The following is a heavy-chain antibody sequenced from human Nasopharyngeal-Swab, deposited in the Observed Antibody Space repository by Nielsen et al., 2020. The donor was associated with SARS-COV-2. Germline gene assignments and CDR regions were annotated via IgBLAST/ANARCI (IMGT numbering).Heavy chain of an antibody. CDR3: AKLDMVRGVIITSYAFDI. CDR2: ISYDVSNK. V-gene: IGHV3-30*18. D-gene: IGHD3-10*01. Sequence: VRQAPGKGLEWVAVISYDVSNKYYADSVKGRFTISRDNSKNTLYLQMNSLRAEDTAVYYCAKLDMVRGVIITSYAFDIWGQGTMVTVSS. J-gene: IGHJ3*02.